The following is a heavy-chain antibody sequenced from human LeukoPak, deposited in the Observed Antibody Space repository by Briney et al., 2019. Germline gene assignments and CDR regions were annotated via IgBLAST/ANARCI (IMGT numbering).Heavy chain of an antibody. J-gene: IGHJ4*02. CDR2: ISFDGTNK. CDR1: GFSFSDYT. CDR3: ARDRLLRGLHTSFDY. D-gene: IGHD3-10*01. Sequence: PGGSLRLSCAASGFSFSDYTMPWVRQAPGKGLEWVALISFDGTNKYYTDSVKGRFTSSRDNSKNTLYLQMNSLRTEDTAIYYCARDRLLRGLHTSFDYWGQGTLVTVSS. V-gene: IGHV3-30*04.